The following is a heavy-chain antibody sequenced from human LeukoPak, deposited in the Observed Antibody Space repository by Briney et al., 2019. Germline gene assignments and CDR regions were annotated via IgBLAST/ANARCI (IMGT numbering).Heavy chain of an antibody. CDR2: IYPGDSDT. Sequence: GESLKISCKGSGYSFTSYWIGWVRQMPGKGLEWMGIIYPGDSDTRYSPSFQGQVTISADKSISTAYLQWSSLKASDTAMYYCAISDDYGGNPRDWFDPWGQGTLVTVSS. CDR1: GYSFTSYW. J-gene: IGHJ5*02. CDR3: AISDDYGGNPRDWFDP. D-gene: IGHD4-23*01. V-gene: IGHV5-51*01.